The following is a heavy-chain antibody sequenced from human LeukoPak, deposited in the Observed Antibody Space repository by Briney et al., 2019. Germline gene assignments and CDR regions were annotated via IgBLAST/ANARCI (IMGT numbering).Heavy chain of an antibody. CDR2: IIPIFGTA. D-gene: IGHD6-13*01. Sequence: GSSVKASCKASGGAFSSYAISWVRQAPGQGLEWMGGIIPIFGTANYAQKFQGRVTITTDESTSTAYMELSSLRSEDTAVYYCARGLLAAAGGWFDPWGQGTLVTVSS. CDR3: ARGLLAAAGGWFDP. J-gene: IGHJ5*02. CDR1: GGAFSSYA. V-gene: IGHV1-69*05.